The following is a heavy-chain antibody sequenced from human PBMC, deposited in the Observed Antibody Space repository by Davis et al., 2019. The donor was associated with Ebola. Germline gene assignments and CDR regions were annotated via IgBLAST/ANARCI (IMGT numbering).Heavy chain of an antibody. CDR2: ISGSGGNT. Sequence: GESLKISCAASAITFSSYAMTWVRQAPGKGLEWVSAISGSGGNTYYADSVKGRFTISRDNSKKTMYLQMNSLRGEDTAVYYCARSGLSFGVVKYHYGMDAGGKGTTVTVSS. D-gene: IGHD3-3*01. CDR3: ARSGLSFGVVKYHYGMDA. V-gene: IGHV3-23*01. J-gene: IGHJ6*04. CDR1: AITFSSYA.